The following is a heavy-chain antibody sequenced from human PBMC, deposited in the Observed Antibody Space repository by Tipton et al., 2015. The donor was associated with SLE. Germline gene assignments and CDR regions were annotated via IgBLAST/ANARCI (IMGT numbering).Heavy chain of an antibody. CDR1: GGSISSHY. J-gene: IGHJ4*02. CDR2: IYYSGST. Sequence: LRLSCTVSGGSISSHYWSWIRQPPGKGLEWIGSIYYSGSTYYNPSLKSRVTISVDTSKNQFSLKLSSVTAADTAVYYCARDQRVARGDYWGQGTLVTVSS. V-gene: IGHV4-39*07. CDR3: ARDQRVARGDY. D-gene: IGHD5-12*01.